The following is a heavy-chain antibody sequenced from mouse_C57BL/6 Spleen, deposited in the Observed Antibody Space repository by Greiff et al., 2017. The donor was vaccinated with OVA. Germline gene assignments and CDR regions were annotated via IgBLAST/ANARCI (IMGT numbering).Heavy chain of an antibody. CDR3: APIYYGKYYYAMDY. CDR2: ISSGSSTI. CDR1: GFTFSDYG. V-gene: IGHV5-17*01. J-gene: IGHJ4*01. D-gene: IGHD2-1*01. Sequence: EVKLMESGGGLVKPGGSLKLSCAASGFTFSDYGMHWVRQAPEKGLEWVAYISSGSSTIYYADTVKGRFTISRDNAKNTLFLQMTSLRSEDTAMYYCAPIYYGKYYYAMDYWGQGTSVTVSS.